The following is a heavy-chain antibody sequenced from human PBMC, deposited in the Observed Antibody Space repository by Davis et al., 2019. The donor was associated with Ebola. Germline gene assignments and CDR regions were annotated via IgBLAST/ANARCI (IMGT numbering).Heavy chain of an antibody. D-gene: IGHD5/OR15-5a*01. V-gene: IGHV1-46*01. CDR3: ARDAAHIVSLFDY. J-gene: IGHJ4*02. CDR2: INPSGGST. Sequence: ASVPVSCKASGYTFTSYYMHWVRQAPAQGLEWMGIINPSGGSTSYAQKFQGRVTMTRDTSTSTVYMELSSLRSENTAVYYCARDAAHIVSLFDYWGQGTLVTVSS. CDR1: GYTFTSYY.